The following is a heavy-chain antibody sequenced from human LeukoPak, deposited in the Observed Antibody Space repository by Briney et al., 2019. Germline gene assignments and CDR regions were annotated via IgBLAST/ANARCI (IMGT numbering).Heavy chain of an antibody. CDR1: GFTFRSYW. J-gene: IGHJ4*02. V-gene: IGHV3-74*01. CDR3: ARHVSGDY. Sequence: SGGSLRLSCAASGFTFRSYWMHWVRQAPGKGLVWVSRISPDGTSKSYADSVKGRFTISRDNAKNTLSLQMNSLRAEDTAVYYCARHVSGDYWGQGTLVTVSS. D-gene: IGHD5/OR15-5a*01. CDR2: ISPDGTSK.